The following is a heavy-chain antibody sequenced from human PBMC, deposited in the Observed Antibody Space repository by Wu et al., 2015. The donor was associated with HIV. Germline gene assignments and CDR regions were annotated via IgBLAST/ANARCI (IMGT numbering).Heavy chain of an antibody. Sequence: QVQLVQSGAEVKKPGSSVKVSCKASGDTFNIFAINWVRQAPGQGLEWMGGIIPAFGTTDYAGKFQGRVTISADDSTSTAYMELKRLTSEDTAVYYCARLWQLRNGWPFFDYWGQGNPGHRLL. CDR2: IIPAFGTT. V-gene: IGHV1-69*12. CDR1: GDTFNIFA. D-gene: IGHD4-23*01. CDR3: ARLWQLRNGWPFFDY. J-gene: IGHJ4*02.